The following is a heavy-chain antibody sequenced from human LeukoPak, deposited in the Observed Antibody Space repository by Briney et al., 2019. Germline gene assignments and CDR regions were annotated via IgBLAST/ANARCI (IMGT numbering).Heavy chain of an antibody. CDR2: IRYDGSDK. CDR3: GSGNSLAH. J-gene: IGHJ5*02. Sequence: GGSLRLSCVVSGMTFDRHGMHWVRQAPGKGLEWVAFIRYDGSDKYYADSVRGRFTISRDNAKNSLYLQMSSLRAEDTAVYYCGSGNSLAHWGQGTLVTVSS. CDR1: GMTFDRHG. V-gene: IGHV3-30*02.